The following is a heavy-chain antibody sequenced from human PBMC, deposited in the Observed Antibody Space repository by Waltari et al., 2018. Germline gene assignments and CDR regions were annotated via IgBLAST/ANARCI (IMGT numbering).Heavy chain of an antibody. V-gene: IGHV4-39*07. CDR2: VYNSGTT. CDR3: ARASTAIFGVVITGYNI. J-gene: IGHJ3*02. CDR1: GDAIMRNNYH. Sequence: QLQESGPGLVKPSETVSLTCSVSGDAIMRNNYHWGWIRQSPGKGLEWIGSVYNSGTTYYNPSLKGRVFISVDASRNEFSLGLTTVTAADTAVYYCARASTAIFGVVITGYNIWGQGTMVTVSS. D-gene: IGHD3-3*01.